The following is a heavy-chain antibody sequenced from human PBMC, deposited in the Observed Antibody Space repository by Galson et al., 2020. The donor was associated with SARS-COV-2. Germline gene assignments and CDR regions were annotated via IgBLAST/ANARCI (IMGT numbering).Heavy chain of an antibody. V-gene: IGHV3-30*18. D-gene: IGHD3-9*01. CDR1: GFTFSSYG. J-gene: IGHJ6*02. CDR2: ISYDGSNK. CDR3: AKDRRYYDILTGLGGINRYYYYFYGMGV. Sequence: TGGSLRLSCAASGFTFSSYGMHWVRQAPGKGLEWVAVISYDGSNKYYADSVKGRFTISRDNSKNTLYLQMNSLRAEDTAVYYCAKDRRYYDILTGLGGINRYYYYFYGMGVWGQGTTVTVSS.